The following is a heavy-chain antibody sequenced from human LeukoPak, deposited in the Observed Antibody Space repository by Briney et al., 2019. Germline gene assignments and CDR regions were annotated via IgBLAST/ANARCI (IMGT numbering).Heavy chain of an antibody. CDR2: IGGSSSSL. V-gene: IGHV3-21*01. D-gene: IGHD3-10*01. J-gene: IGHJ6*03. Sequence: GGSLRLSFAASGFSFSIYSMNWVRQAPGKGLEWVSSIGGSSSSLYYAESVKGRFTISRDNSKNTLYLQMNSLRPEDSAVYYCAKRGQEGRDYYYMDVWGKGTTVTVSS. CDR1: GFSFSIYS. CDR3: AKRGQEGRDYYYMDV.